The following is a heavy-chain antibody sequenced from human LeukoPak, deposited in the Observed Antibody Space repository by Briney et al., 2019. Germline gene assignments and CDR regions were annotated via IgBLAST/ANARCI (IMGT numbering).Heavy chain of an antibody. CDR3: ARFGAIYDFWSGYYYNWFDP. CDR2: IYYSGST. D-gene: IGHD3-3*01. V-gene: IGHV4-59*01. Sequence: SETLSLTCTVSGGSISSYYWSWLRQPPGKGLEWIGYIYYSGSTNYNPSLKSRVTISVDTSKNQFSLKLSSVTAADTAVYYCARFGAIYDFWSGYYYNWFDPWGQGTLVTVSS. CDR1: GGSISSYY. J-gene: IGHJ5*02.